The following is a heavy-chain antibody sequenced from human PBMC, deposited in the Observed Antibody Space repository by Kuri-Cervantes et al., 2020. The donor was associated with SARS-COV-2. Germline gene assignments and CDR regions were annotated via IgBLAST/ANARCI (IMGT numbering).Heavy chain of an antibody. CDR2: ISYDGRNT. Sequence: GGSLRLSCEASGFIFSDYAIDWVRQAPGKGLEWVAIISYDGRNTKFADSVKGRFTISRDNAKNSLYLQMNSLRGEDTAVYYCARDGTAGGSYNWFDPWGQGTLVTVSS. CDR3: ARDGTAGGSYNWFDP. D-gene: IGHD1-26*01. J-gene: IGHJ5*02. V-gene: IGHV3-30*04. CDR1: GFIFSDYA.